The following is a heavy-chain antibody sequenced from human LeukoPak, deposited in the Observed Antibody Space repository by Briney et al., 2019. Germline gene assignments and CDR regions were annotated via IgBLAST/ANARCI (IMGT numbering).Heavy chain of an antibody. CDR1: GFTVSSNY. D-gene: IGHD3-22*01. V-gene: IGHV3-66*01. CDR2: IYSGGST. J-gene: IGHJ4*02. CDR3: ARDTYYYDSSGYYGFDY. Sequence: GGSLRLSCAASGFTVSSNYMSWVRQAPGKGLEWVSVIYSGGSTYYADSVKGRFTISRDNAKNSLYLQMNSLRAEDTAVYYCARDTYYYDSSGYYGFDYWGQGTLVTVSS.